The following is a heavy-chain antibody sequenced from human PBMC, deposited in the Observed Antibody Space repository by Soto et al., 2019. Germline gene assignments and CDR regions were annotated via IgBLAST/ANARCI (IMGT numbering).Heavy chain of an antibody. CDR3: ARYVYGLIGLLDYYFDY. D-gene: IGHD3-16*01. CDR1: GGNFSSYA. V-gene: IGHV1-18*01. J-gene: IGHJ4*02. Sequence: ASVKVSCKASGGNFSSYAISWVRQAPGQGIERIGWISAYNGNTNYAQKLQGRVTMTTDTSTSKAYRELRSLRSYDTDEYQCARYVYGLIGLLDYYFDYWGQGPLVTVSS. CDR2: ISAYNGNT.